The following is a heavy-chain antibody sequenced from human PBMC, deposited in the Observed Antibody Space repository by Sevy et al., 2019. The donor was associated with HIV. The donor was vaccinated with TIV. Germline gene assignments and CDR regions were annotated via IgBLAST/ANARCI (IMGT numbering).Heavy chain of an antibody. CDR3: ARGDCSGGNCYWGFDY. D-gene: IGHD2-15*01. V-gene: IGHV1-8*01. Sequence: ASVKVSCEASGYTFTSYDINWVRQATGQGLEWMGWMNPTSCNTVYAQNFQGRVTFTRDASIDTAYMELSSLRSEDTAVYYCARGDCSGGNCYWGFDYWGQGTLVTVPS. CDR1: GYTFTSYD. J-gene: IGHJ4*02. CDR2: MNPTSCNT.